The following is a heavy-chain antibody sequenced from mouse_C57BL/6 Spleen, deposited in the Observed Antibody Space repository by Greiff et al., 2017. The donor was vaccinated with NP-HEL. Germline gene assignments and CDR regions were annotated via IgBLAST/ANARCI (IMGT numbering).Heavy chain of an antibody. J-gene: IGHJ4*01. Sequence: VKLMESGAELVKPGASVKISCKASGYAFSSYWMNWVKQRPGKGLEWIGQIYPGDGDTNYNGKFKGKAILTADKSSSTAYMQLSSLTSEDSAVYFCAKTYDYGYAMDYWGQGTSVTVS. V-gene: IGHV1-80*01. CDR2: IYPGDGDT. D-gene: IGHD2-4*01. CDR1: GYAFSSYW. CDR3: AKTYDYGYAMDY.